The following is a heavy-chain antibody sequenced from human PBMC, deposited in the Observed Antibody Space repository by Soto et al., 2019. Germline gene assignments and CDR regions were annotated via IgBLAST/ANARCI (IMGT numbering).Heavy chain of an antibody. CDR1: GGSISSYY. D-gene: IGHD2-15*01. CDR2: IYYSGST. Sequence: SETLSLTCTVSGGSISSYYWSWIRQPPGKGLEWIGYIYYSGSTNYNPSLKSRVTISVDTSKNQFSLKLSSVTAADTAVYYCSRDKDPGTSNWFGPWGQGTLVTVSS. V-gene: IGHV4-59*01. CDR3: SRDKDPGTSNWFGP. J-gene: IGHJ5*02.